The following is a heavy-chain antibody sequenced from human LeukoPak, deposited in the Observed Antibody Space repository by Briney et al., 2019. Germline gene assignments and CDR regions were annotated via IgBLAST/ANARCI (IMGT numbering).Heavy chain of an antibody. J-gene: IGHJ4*02. CDR2: VNPNSGGT. CDR3: ARGDIMTGYVFDY. D-gene: IGHD3-9*01. Sequence: ASVKVSCKASGYTFTAYYMHWVRQAPGQGLEWMGWVNPNSGGTNYAQKFQGRVTMTRDTSISTAYMELSRLRSDDTAVYYCARGDIMTGYVFDYWGQGTLVTVSS. V-gene: IGHV1-2*02. CDR1: GYTFTAYY.